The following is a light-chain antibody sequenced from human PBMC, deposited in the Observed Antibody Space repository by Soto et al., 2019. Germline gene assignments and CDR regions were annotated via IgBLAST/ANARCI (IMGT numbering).Light chain of an antibody. Sequence: DIVLTQSQVTLSLSPGARATFSCRASQSVKTFLVWYQQRPGQAHRLIRHDAYHRAAGIPARFSVIVFGTDFTLTISSLETEDAAFYYCQQRSNWPPITLVQGTRLEIK. CDR3: QQRSNWPPIT. CDR2: DAY. CDR1: QSVKTF. J-gene: IGKJ5*01. V-gene: IGKV3-11*01.